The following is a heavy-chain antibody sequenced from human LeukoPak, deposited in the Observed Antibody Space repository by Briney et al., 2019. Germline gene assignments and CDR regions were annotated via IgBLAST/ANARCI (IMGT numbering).Heavy chain of an antibody. V-gene: IGHV3-15*01. CDR1: GFTFSNAW. CDR3: TTNYDILTGYFLAIPDY. J-gene: IGHJ4*02. D-gene: IGHD3-9*01. CDR2: IKSKTDGGTT. Sequence: GGSLRLSCAASGFTFSNAWMSWVRQAPGKGLEWVGRIKSKTDGGTTDYAAPVKGRFTISRDDSKNTLYLQMNSLKTEDTAVYYCTTNYDILTGYFLAIPDYWGQGTLVTVSS.